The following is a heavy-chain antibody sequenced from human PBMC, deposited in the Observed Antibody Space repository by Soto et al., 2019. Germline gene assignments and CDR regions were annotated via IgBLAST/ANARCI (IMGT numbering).Heavy chain of an antibody. CDR1: GGTFSSYA. V-gene: IGHV1-69*01. CDR3: ARGTIVGATTDYYYYGMDV. CDR2: IIPIFGTA. D-gene: IGHD1-26*01. Sequence: QVQLVQSGAEVKKPGSSVKVSCKASGGTFSSYAISWVRQAPGQGLELMGGIIPIFGTANYAQKFQGRVTITADESTSTAYMELSSLGSEDTAVYYCARGTIVGATTDYYYYGMDVWGQGTTVTVSS. J-gene: IGHJ6*02.